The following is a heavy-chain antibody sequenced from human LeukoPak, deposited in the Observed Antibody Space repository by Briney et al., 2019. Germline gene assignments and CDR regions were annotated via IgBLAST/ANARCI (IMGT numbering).Heavy chain of an antibody. Sequence: GASVKVSCKASGGTFNSYAFSWVRQAPGQGLEWMGGIILIFGTANYAQKFQGRVTITADETTSTAYMELRSLRSDDTAVYYCARAWGGYCSSTSCHFDYWGQGTLVTVSS. D-gene: IGHD2-2*01. CDR2: IILIFGTA. CDR1: GGTFNSYA. CDR3: ARAWGGYCSSTSCHFDY. V-gene: IGHV1-69*13. J-gene: IGHJ4*02.